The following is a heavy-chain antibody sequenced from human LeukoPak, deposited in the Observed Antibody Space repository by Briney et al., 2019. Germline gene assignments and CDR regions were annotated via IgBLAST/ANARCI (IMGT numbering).Heavy chain of an antibody. V-gene: IGHV3-48*02. D-gene: IGHD3-10*01. CDR2: ISSSSGTI. J-gene: IGHJ4*02. CDR1: GFTFSTYS. CDR3: ARDQSDYYGSGSYSEGNY. Sequence: PGGSLRLSCAASGFTFSTYSMKWVRQAPGKGLEWVSYISSSSGTIYYADSVKGRFTISRDNAKNLLYLQMNGLRDEDTAVYYCARDQSDYYGSGSYSEGNYWGQGTLVTVSS.